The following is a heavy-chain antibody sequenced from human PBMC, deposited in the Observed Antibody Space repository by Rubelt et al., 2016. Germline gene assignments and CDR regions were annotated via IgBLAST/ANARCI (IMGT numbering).Heavy chain of an antibody. V-gene: IGHV3-7*05. CDR2: INQDASEK. D-gene: IGHD3-22*01. Sequence: EVQLVESGGGLVQPGGSLRVSCTASGFSFSGHWMTWVRQAPGKGLEWVASINQDASEKHYVDSVWGRFTVSRDSPKNSRYLQMNSLGVEDTAVYYCARLGDNSGYVDYWGQGTLVTVSS. J-gene: IGHJ4*02. CDR3: ARLGDNSGYVDY. CDR1: GFSFSGHW.